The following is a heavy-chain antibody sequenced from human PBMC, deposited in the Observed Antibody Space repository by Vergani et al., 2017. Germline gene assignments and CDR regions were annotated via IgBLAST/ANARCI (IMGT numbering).Heavy chain of an antibody. CDR1: GFSLSTSGVG. CDR3: AHTRRVVVPAAMLFDY. D-gene: IGHD2-2*01. J-gene: IGHJ4*02. V-gene: IGHV2-5*02. Sequence: QITLKESGPTLVKPTQTLTLTCTFSGFSLSTSGVGVGWIRQPPGKALEWLALIYWDDAKRYSPSLKSRLTITKDTSKNQVVLTMTNMDPVDTATYYCAHTRRVVVPAAMLFDYWGQGTLVTVSS. CDR2: IYWDDAK.